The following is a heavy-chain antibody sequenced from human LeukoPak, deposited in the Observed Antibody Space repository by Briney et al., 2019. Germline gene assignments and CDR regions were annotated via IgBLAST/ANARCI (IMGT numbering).Heavy chain of an antibody. CDR2: ITTSDGNT. D-gene: IGHD7-27*01. V-gene: IGHV3-23*01. Sequence: GGSLTLSCAASVFDFSSYTMSWVRHAPWKGLEWVSTITTSDGNTYYADSVKGRFTVSRDNSKNTLFLQMNSLRAEDTAVYYCAKDGGLWVSAHWGDSWGRGTLVTVSS. CDR3: AKDGGLWVSAHWGDS. J-gene: IGHJ4*02. CDR1: VFDFSSYT.